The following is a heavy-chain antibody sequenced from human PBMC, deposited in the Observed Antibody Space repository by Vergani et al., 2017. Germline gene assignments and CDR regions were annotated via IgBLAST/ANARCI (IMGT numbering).Heavy chain of an antibody. CDR2: ISAYNGNT. CDR3: ARGSDAFDF. J-gene: IGHJ3*01. V-gene: IGHV1-18*01. CDR1: GYTFINYG. Sequence: QVQLEQSGAEVMKPGASVKVSCKASGYTFINYGVTWVRQAPGQGLEWVGWISAYNGNTNYAQKLQGRVTITTDTSTSTAYMELRSLRSDDTALYYCARGSDAFDFWGQGTMVTFSS.